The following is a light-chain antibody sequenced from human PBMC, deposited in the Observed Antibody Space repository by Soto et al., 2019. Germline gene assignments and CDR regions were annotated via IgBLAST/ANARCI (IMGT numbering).Light chain of an antibody. CDR3: QQYGSSPLT. CDR2: GAF. Sequence: EIVLTQSPGTLSLSPGERATLSCRASQSVSSSFLAWYQQKPGQAPRLLIYGAFNRATGIPDRFSGSGSGTDFTLTISRLEPEDFAVYYCQQYGSSPLTFGGGTRWIS. J-gene: IGKJ4*01. V-gene: IGKV3-20*01. CDR1: QSVSSSF.